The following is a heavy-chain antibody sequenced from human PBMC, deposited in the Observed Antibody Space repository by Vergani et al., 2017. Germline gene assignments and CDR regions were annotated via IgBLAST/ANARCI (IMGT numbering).Heavy chain of an antibody. Sequence: EVQLVESGGGLVKPGGSLRLSCAASGFTFSSYSMNWVRQAPGKGLEWVSSISSSSSYIYYVDSVKGRFTISRDNAKNSLYLQMNSLRAEDTAVYYCASGVVPAAIGWFDPWGQGTLVTVSS. V-gene: IGHV3-21*01. D-gene: IGHD2-2*01. CDR3: ASGVVPAAIGWFDP. CDR1: GFTFSSYS. J-gene: IGHJ5*02. CDR2: ISSSSSYI.